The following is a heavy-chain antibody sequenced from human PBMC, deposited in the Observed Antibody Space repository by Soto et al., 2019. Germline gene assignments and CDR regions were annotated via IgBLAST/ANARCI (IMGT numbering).Heavy chain of an antibody. V-gene: IGHV1-69*13. CDR3: ARWAKGGYNYGNAFDI. CDR1: GGTFSSYA. CDR2: IIPIFGTA. D-gene: IGHD5-18*01. Sequence: PSLNVSCNASGGTFSSYAISWVLQAPGQGLEWMGGIIPIFGTANYAQKFQGRVTITADESTSTAYMELSSLRSEDTAVYYCARWAKGGYNYGNAFDIWGQGTMVTVSS. J-gene: IGHJ3*02.